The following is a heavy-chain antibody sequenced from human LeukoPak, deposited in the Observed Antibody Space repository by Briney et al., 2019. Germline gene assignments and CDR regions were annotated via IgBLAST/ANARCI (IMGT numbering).Heavy chain of an antibody. CDR1: GGSISGSSYY. CDR2: IYYSGST. Sequence: SETLSLTCTVSGGSISGSSYYWGWIRQPPGKGLEWIGSIYYSGSTYYNPSLKSRVTISVDTSKNQFSLKLSSVTAADTAVYYCASKEGWFGELYYWGQGTLVTVSS. V-gene: IGHV4-39*07. CDR3: ASKEGWFGELYY. J-gene: IGHJ4*02. D-gene: IGHD3-10*01.